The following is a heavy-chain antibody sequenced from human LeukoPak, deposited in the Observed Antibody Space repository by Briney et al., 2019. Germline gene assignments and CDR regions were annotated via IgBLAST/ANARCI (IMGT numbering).Heavy chain of an antibody. J-gene: IGHJ4*02. CDR3: AREPYYDFWSGYYLDY. V-gene: IGHV3-33*08. CDR2: IWYDGSNK. CDR1: GFTFSSYW. Sequence: GGSLRLSCEASGFTFSSYWMSWVRQAPGKGLEWVAVIWYDGSNKYYADSVKGRFTISRDNSKNTLYLQMNSLRAEDTAVYYCAREPYYDFWSGYYLDYWGQGTLVTVSS. D-gene: IGHD3-3*01.